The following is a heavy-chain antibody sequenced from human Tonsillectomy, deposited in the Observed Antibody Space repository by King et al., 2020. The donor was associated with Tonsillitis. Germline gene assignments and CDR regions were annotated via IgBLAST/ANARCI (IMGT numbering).Heavy chain of an antibody. CDR3: AKDLVTMVRGVINTYYPYGMDV. D-gene: IGHD3-10*01. CDR1: GFTFSSYA. J-gene: IGHJ6*02. CDR2: ISGSGTNT. Sequence: VQLVESGGGLVQPGGSLRLSCAASGFTFSSYAMSWVRQAPGKGLEWVSIISGSGTNTYYADSVKGRFTISRDNSNNTLYLQMNSLRAEATAVYYCAKDLVTMVRGVINTYYPYGMDVWGQGTTVTVPS. V-gene: IGHV3-23*04.